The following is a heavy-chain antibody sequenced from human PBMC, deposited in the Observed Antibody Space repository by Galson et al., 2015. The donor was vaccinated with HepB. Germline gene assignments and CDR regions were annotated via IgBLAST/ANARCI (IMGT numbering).Heavy chain of an antibody. CDR2: ISPGDSAT. V-gene: IGHV5-51*03. J-gene: IGHJ4*02. CDR1: GYSFTSYW. D-gene: IGHD3-3*01. CDR3: ARLVTIFGVGNEAFDY. Sequence: QSGAEVKKPGESLKISCKGSGYSFTSYWIGWVRHMPGKGLEWMAIISPGDSATRYSPSFQGQVTISADKSISTAYLQWSSLKASDTAMYYCARLVTIFGVGNEAFDYWGQGTLVTVSS.